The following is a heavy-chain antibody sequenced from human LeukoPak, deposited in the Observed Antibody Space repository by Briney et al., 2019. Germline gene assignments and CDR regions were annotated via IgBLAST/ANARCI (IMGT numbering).Heavy chain of an antibody. J-gene: IGHJ6*02. V-gene: IGHV3-23*01. Sequence: GASLRLSCAASGFTFSSYAMSWVRQAPGKGLEWVSAISGSGGSTYYADSVKGRFTISRDNSKNTLYLQMNGLRAEDTAVYYCAKGDYGSGLNYYYGMDVWGQGTTVTISS. CDR2: ISGSGGST. CDR3: AKGDYGSGLNYYYGMDV. D-gene: IGHD3-10*01. CDR1: GFTFSSYA.